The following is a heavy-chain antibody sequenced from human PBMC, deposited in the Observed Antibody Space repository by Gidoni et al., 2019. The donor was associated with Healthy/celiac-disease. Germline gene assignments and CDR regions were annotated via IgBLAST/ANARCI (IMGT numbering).Heavy chain of an antibody. CDR1: GFTVSSNY. Sequence: EVQLVASGGGLVQPGGSLRLSCAASGFTVSSNYMSWVRQVPGKGLEWVSVIYSGGSTYYADSVKGRFTISRDNSKNTLYLQMNSLRAEDSAVYYCARDPHDYGGTGYFDLWGRGTLVTVSS. D-gene: IGHD4-17*01. J-gene: IGHJ2*01. CDR2: IYSGGST. CDR3: ARDPHDYGGTGYFDL. V-gene: IGHV3-66*01.